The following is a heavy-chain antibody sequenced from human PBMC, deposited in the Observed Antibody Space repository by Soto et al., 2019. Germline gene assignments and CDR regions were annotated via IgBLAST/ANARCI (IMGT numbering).Heavy chain of an antibody. J-gene: IGHJ4*01. CDR2: INPSGGST. Sequence: ASVKVSCKASGYTFTSYYMHWVRQAPGQGLEWMGIINPSGGSTSYAQKFQGRVTMTRDTSTSTVYMELSSLRSEDTAVYYCGNLPPVGHYYGSRTLPYWGPGTLVTLSS. V-gene: IGHV1-46*01. CDR3: GNLPPVGHYYGSRTLPY. CDR1: GYTFTSYY. D-gene: IGHD3-10*01.